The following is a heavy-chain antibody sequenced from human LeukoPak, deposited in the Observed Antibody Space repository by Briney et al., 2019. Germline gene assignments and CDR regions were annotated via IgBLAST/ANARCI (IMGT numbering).Heavy chain of an antibody. CDR2: IYTGDSDT. J-gene: IGHJ6*03. CDR3: ARQGRGYSPYYYYYMDV. V-gene: IGHV5-51*01. CDR1: GYSFTSYW. Sequence: GESLKISCKGSGYSFTSYWIGWVRQMPGKGLEWMGIIYTGDSDTRYSPSFQGQVTISADNSISAAYLQWSSLKASDTAMYYCARQGRGYSPYYYYYMDVWGKGTTVTVSS. D-gene: IGHD5-24*01.